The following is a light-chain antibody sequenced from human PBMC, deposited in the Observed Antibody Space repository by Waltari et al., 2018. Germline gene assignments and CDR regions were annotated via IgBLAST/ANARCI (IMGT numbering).Light chain of an antibody. J-gene: IGLJ3*02. CDR3: AAWDDSLGGRV. CDR2: RNN. V-gene: IGLV1-47*01. Sequence: QSVLTQPPSASGTPGQRVTISCSGSRSNIGSNYVYWYQQLPGTAPKLLIYRNNQRPSGVPDRFSGSKSGTSASLAISGLRSEDEADYYCAAWDDSLGGRVFGGGTKVTVL. CDR1: RSNIGSNY.